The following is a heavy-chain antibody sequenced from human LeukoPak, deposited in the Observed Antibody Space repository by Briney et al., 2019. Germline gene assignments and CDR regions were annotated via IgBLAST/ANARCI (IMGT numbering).Heavy chain of an antibody. J-gene: IGHJ4*02. V-gene: IGHV3-23*01. CDR2: ISGSGGST. Sequence: GGSLRLSCAASGFTFSSYAMSWVRQAPGKGLEWVSAISGSGGSTYYADSVKGRFTISRDNSKNTLYLQMNSLRAEDTAVYYCAKEGNIVVVPAAIQEGMWGQGTLVTVSS. CDR1: GFTFSSYA. D-gene: IGHD2-2*02. CDR3: AKEGNIVVVPAAIQEGM.